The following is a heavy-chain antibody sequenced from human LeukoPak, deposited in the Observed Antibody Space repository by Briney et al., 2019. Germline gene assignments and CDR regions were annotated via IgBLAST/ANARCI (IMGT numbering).Heavy chain of an antibody. D-gene: IGHD1-26*01. CDR1: GASISNYY. J-gene: IGHJ4*02. CDR2: IYYSGTT. CDR3: ARSGSYGGHFDN. Sequence: SETLSLTCTVSGASISNYYCSWIRQSPGKELEWIGYIYYSGTTNYNPSLKSRVTISVDTSKNQFSLKLTSVTAADTAVYYCARSGSYGGHFDNWGQGTLVTVSS. V-gene: IGHV4-59*08.